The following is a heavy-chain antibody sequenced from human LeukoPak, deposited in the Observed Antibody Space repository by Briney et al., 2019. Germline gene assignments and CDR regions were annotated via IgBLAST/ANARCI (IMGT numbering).Heavy chain of an antibody. J-gene: IGHJ3*02. CDR2: INHSGST. CDR3: ARGRVIHDAFDI. CDR1: GGSFSGYY. V-gene: IGHV4-34*01. D-gene: IGHD3-22*01. Sequence: SETLSLTCAVYGGSFSGYYWSWIRQPPGKGLEWIGEINHSGSTNYNPSLKSRVTISVDTSKNQFSLKLSSVTAADTAVYYCARGRVIHDAFDIWGQGTMVTVSS.